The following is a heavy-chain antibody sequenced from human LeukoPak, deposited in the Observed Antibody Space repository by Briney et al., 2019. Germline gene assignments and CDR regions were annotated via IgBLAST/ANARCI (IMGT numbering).Heavy chain of an antibody. CDR1: GFTFSSYV. Sequence: GGSLRLSCAASGFTFSSYVMHWVRQAPGKGLEWVAIISYDGSNEYYADSVKGRFTISRDNSKNTLYLQMNSLRAADTAVYYCARAAYSSGPDYWGQGTLVTVSS. D-gene: IGHD6-19*01. CDR3: ARAAYSSGPDY. J-gene: IGHJ4*02. V-gene: IGHV3-30*04. CDR2: ISYDGSNE.